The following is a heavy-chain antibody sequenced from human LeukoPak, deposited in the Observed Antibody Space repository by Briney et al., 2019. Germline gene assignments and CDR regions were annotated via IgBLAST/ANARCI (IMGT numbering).Heavy chain of an antibody. Sequence: SETLSLTCTVSGGSISSYYWSWIRQPPGKGLEWIGYIYYSGSTNYNPSLKSRVTISVDTSKNQFSLKLSSVTAADTAVYYCARGSGGVRGVIHDYWGQGTLVTVSS. CDR1: GGSISSYY. J-gene: IGHJ4*02. CDR2: IYYSGST. V-gene: IGHV4-59*01. CDR3: ARGSGGVRGVIHDY. D-gene: IGHD3-10*01.